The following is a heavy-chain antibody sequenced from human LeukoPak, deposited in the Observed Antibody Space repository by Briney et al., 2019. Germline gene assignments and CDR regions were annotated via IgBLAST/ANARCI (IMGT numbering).Heavy chain of an antibody. Sequence: GGSLRLSCAASGFTFDDYAMHWVRQAPGKGLEWVSGISWNSGSIGYADSVKGRFTISRDNAKNSLYLQMNSLRAEDTALYYCAKDIGYCSGGSRQSSRPGDAFDIWGQGTMVTVSS. CDR3: AKDIGYCSGGSRQSSRPGDAFDI. D-gene: IGHD2-15*01. J-gene: IGHJ3*02. V-gene: IGHV3-9*01. CDR1: GFTFDDYA. CDR2: ISWNSGSI.